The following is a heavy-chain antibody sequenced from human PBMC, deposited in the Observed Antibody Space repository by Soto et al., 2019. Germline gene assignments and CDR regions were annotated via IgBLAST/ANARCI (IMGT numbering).Heavy chain of an antibody. Sequence: GGSLRLSCSASGFTFNSYAMHWVRQAPGKGLEFVSAISSYGADTYYADTVKGRFAISRDNSKNTLYLQMRSLRAEDTALYYCVKEGYMRSDWYGQFDYWGQGALVTVSS. V-gene: IGHV3-64D*06. CDR1: GFTFNSYA. CDR2: ISSYGADT. J-gene: IGHJ4*02. CDR3: VKEGYMRSDWYGQFDY. D-gene: IGHD6-19*01.